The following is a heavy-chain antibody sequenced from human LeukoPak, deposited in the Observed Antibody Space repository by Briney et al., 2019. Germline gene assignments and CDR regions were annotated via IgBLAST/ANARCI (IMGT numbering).Heavy chain of an antibody. D-gene: IGHD6-19*01. Sequence: ASVKVSCKASGGTFSSYAISWVRQAPGQGLEWMGGIIPIFGTANYAQKFQGRVTITADESTSTAYMELSSLRSEDTAVYYCARVRSPQWLSSGWYYFDYWGQGTLVTVSS. J-gene: IGHJ4*02. CDR3: ARVRSPQWLSSGWYYFDY. CDR1: GGTFSSYA. V-gene: IGHV1-69*13. CDR2: IIPIFGTA.